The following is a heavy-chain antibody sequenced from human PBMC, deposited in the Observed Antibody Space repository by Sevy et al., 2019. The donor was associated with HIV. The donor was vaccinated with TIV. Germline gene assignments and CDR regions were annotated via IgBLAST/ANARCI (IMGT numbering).Heavy chain of an antibody. CDR2: INPNSGGT. CDR1: GYTFTGYY. Sequence: ASVKVSCKASGYTFTGYYMHWVRHAPGQGLEWMGWINPNSGGTNYAQKFQGRVTMTRDTSISTAYMELSRLRSDDTAVYYCARGVVVVPAAMLPFDTWGQGTLVTVSS. CDR3: ARGVVVVPAAMLPFDT. V-gene: IGHV1-2*02. J-gene: IGHJ5*02. D-gene: IGHD2-2*01.